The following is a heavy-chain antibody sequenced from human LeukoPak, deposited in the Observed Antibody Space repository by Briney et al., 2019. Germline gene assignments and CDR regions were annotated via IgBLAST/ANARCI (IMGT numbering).Heavy chain of an antibody. CDR1: GYTVTNYG. Sequence: ASVKVSCKASGYTVTNYGISWVRQAPGQGLEWMGRISAYNGNTNYAQKLQGRVTMTTDTSTNTAYMELRSLRSDDTAVYYCARVTYYYDSDGDGQGRVVFDYWGQGTLVTVSS. D-gene: IGHD3-10*01. V-gene: IGHV1-18*01. CDR3: ARVTYYYDSDGDGQGRVVFDY. CDR2: ISAYNGNT. J-gene: IGHJ4*02.